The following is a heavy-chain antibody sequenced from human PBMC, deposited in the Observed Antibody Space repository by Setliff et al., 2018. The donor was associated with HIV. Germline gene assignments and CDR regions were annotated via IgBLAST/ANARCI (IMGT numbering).Heavy chain of an antibody. V-gene: IGHV1-8*01. CDR1: GYSFLSYD. Sequence: ASVKVSCKASGYSFLSYDISWVRQATGQGLEWMGWMNPDTGYTGFAQKFQGRVTMTRNTSTRTAYMELRSLRSEDTAVYYCARMKTETAAYFYSYMDVWGKGTTVTVSS. CDR2: MNPDTGYT. D-gene: IGHD2-21*02. J-gene: IGHJ6*03. CDR3: ARMKTETAAYFYSYMDV.